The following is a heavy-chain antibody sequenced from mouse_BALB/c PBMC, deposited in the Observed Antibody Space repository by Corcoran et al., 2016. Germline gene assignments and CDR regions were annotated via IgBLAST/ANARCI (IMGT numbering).Heavy chain of an antibody. CDR3: ATDGYYGAMDY. CDR1: GYTFTDYS. J-gene: IGHJ4*01. D-gene: IGHD2-3*01. Sequence: QIQLQQSGPELVKPGASVKISCKASGYTFTDYSINWVKQKPGQGLEWIGWIYPGSGNTKYNEKFKGKATLTVDTSSSTAYMQLSSLTSEDTAVYFCATDGYYGAMDYWGQGTSVTVSS. V-gene: IGHV1-84*02. CDR2: IYPGSGNT.